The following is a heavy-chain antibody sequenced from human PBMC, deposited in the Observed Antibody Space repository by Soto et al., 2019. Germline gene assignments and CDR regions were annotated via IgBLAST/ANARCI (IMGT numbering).Heavy chain of an antibody. CDR3: ARRGSGSYYAY. D-gene: IGHD1-26*01. CDR2: ISGSGGST. CDR1: GFTFSSYA. V-gene: IGHV3-23*01. J-gene: IGHJ4*02. Sequence: EVQLLESGGGLVQPGGSLRLSCAASGFTFSSYAMRWVRQAPGKGLEWVSAISGSGGSTYYADSVKGRFTISRDNSKKTLYLQMNRLRAGETAVYYCARRGSGSYYAYWGQGTLVTVSS.